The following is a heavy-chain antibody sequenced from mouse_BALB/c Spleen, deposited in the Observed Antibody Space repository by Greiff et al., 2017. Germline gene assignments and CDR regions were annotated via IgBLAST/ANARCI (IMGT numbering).Heavy chain of an antibody. CDR1: GFTFSDYY. Sequence: EVKVVESGGGLVKPGGSLKLSCAASGFTFSDYYMYWVRQTPEKRLEWVATISDGGSYTYYPDSVKGRFTISRDNAKNNLYLQMSSLKSEDTAMYYGARGGLGYYAMDYWGQGTSVTVSS. CDR3: ARGGLGYYAMDY. V-gene: IGHV5-4*02. J-gene: IGHJ4*01. D-gene: IGHD4-1*01. CDR2: ISDGGSYT.